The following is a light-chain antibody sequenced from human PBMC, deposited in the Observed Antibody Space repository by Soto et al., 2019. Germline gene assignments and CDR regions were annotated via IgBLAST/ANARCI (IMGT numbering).Light chain of an antibody. CDR2: GAS. Sequence: EIVLTQSPGTLSLSPGERATLSCRASQSVSSNYLAWYQQKPGQAPRLLIYGASSRATGIPDRFSGSGSETHFTLTISRLEPEDFAVYYCQQYVSSPMYTFGQGTKLEIK. V-gene: IGKV3-20*01. CDR1: QSVSSNY. J-gene: IGKJ2*01. CDR3: QQYVSSPMYT.